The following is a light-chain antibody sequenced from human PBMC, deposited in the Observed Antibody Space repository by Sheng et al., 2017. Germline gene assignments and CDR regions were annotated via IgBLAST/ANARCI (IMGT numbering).Light chain of an antibody. Sequence: DIQMTQFPSTLSASVGDRVIITCRASEGIRDYLAWYQQNPGKAPRLLIYKTSNLASGVPSRFSGSGSGSHFTLTINGLQPDDFATYLCQQYDTYPLTFGGG. V-gene: IGKV1-5*03. J-gene: IGKJ4*01. CDR2: KTS. CDR3: QQYDTYPLT. CDR1: EGIRDY.